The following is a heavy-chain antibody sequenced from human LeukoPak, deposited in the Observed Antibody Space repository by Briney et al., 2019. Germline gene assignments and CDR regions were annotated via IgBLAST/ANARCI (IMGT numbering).Heavy chain of an antibody. J-gene: IGHJ4*02. CDR1: GSTFANYW. Sequence: GESLKISCKGSGSTFANYWIGWVRQLPGKGLEWMGIIYPGDSDTKYSPSFQGQVTMSVDKSINTAYLQWGSLKASDTAMYYCARQNYYDTSPDYWGQGTLVTVSS. D-gene: IGHD3-22*01. V-gene: IGHV5-51*01. CDR3: ARQNYYDTSPDY. CDR2: IYPGDSDT.